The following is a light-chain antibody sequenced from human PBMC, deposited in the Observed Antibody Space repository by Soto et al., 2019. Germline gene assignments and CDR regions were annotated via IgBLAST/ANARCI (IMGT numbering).Light chain of an antibody. V-gene: IGKV3-20*01. J-gene: IGKJ4*01. CDR3: QQYGSSPLT. CDR1: QSVSSSY. CDR2: GAS. Sequence: EIGFTQSPRTLCLSPLERATLSCRASQSVSSSYLAWYQQKPGQAPRLLIYGASSRATGIPDRFSGSGSGTDFTLTISRLEPEDFAVYYCQQYGSSPLTFGGGTKVDIK.